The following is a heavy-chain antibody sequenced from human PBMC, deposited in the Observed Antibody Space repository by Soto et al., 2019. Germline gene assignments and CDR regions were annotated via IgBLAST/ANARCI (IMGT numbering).Heavy chain of an antibody. Sequence: QVQLVESGGGVVQPGRSLRLSCAASGFTFSSYGMHWVRQAPGKGLEWVAVISYDGSNKYYADSVKGRFTISRDNSKNTLYLQMNSLRAEDTAVYYCASDASGGWYELGYWGQGTLVTVSS. J-gene: IGHJ4*02. V-gene: IGHV3-30*03. D-gene: IGHD6-19*01. CDR3: ASDASGGWYELGY. CDR1: GFTFSSYG. CDR2: ISYDGSNK.